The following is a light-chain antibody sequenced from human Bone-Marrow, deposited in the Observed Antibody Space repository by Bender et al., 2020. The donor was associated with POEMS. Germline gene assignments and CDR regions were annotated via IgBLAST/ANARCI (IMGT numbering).Light chain of an antibody. CDR3: QVWDTSTVHYV. J-gene: IGLJ1*01. Sequence: SYVLTQPPSVSLAPGQTARITCGGDNIGSRSVHWYQQRPGQAPLLVVYDDSDRPSGIPERFSGSNSGNTATLTISRVEAGDEADYYCQVWDTSTVHYVFGIGTKVTVL. V-gene: IGLV3-21*02. CDR1: NIGSRS. CDR2: DDS.